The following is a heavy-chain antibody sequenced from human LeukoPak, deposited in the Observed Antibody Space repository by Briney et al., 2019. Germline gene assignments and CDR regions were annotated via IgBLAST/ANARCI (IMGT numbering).Heavy chain of an antibody. Sequence: QAGGSLRLSCAASGFTFSSYGMHWVRQAPGKGLEWVAFIRYDGSNKYYADSVKGRFTISRDNSKNTLYLQMNSLRAEDTAVYYCANPRYPYDSSGLSFDYWGQGTLVTVSS. CDR3: ANPRYPYDSSGLSFDY. J-gene: IGHJ4*02. V-gene: IGHV3-30*02. D-gene: IGHD3-22*01. CDR1: GFTFSSYG. CDR2: IRYDGSNK.